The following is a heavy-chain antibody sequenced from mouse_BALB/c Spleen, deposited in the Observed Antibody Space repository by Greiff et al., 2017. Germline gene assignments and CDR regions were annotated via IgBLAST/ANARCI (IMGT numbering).Heavy chain of an antibody. Sequence: VMLVESGPGLVAPSQSLSITCTVSGFSLTGYGVNWVRQPPGKGLEWLGMIWGDGSTDYNSALKSRLSISKDNSKSQVFLKMNSLQTDDTARYYCARYYDYDNYAMDYWGQGTSVTVSS. CDR2: IWGDGST. D-gene: IGHD2-4*01. J-gene: IGHJ4*01. CDR1: GFSLTGYG. CDR3: ARYYDYDNYAMDY. V-gene: IGHV2-6-7*01.